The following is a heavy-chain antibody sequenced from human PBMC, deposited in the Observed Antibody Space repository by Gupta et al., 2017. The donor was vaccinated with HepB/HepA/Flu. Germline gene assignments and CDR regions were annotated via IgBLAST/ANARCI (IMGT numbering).Heavy chain of an antibody. J-gene: IGHJ6*02. CDR2: IGYDGSNK. Sequence: QVHLVASGAGVVHPGRSLRLPCAPSGFPFSSYCRHGVRQGKGKGLEWVAVIGYDGSNKYYADSVKGRLTISRDKYKNTLYLQLNSLRAEDTAEYYCARDIQSCRDYYYYGMDVWGQGSTGTVSS. V-gene: IGHV3-33*01. D-gene: IGHD2-15*01. CDR1: GFPFSSYC. CDR3: ARDIQSCRDYYYYGMDV.